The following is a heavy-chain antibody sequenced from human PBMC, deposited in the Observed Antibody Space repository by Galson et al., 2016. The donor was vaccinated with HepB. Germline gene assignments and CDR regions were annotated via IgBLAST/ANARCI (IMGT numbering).Heavy chain of an antibody. CDR3: GKWDWNDPAD. CDR1: GFTFRSYG. V-gene: IGHV3-30*03. J-gene: IGHJ4*02. Sequence: SLRLSCAASGFTFRSYGLQWVRQAPGKGPEWLAIITYHGRNQFYADSVKGRFTISRDDSRNSVYLQMDSLREVDTAVYYCGKWDWNDPADWGQGTLVSVSS. D-gene: IGHD1-1*01. CDR2: ITYHGRNQ.